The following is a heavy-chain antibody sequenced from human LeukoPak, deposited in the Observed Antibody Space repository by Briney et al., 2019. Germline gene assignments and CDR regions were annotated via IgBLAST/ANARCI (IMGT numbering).Heavy chain of an antibody. V-gene: IGHV4-30-4*01. Sequence: SQTLSLTCTVSGGSISSGDYYWSWIRQPPGKGLEWIGYIYYSGSTYYNPSLKSRVTISVDTSKNQFSLKLSSVTAADTAVYYCARLSVIVGAALEYYYYYMDVWGQGTTVTVSS. CDR2: IYYSGST. CDR3: ARLSVIVGAALEYYYYYMDV. CDR1: GGSISSGDYY. D-gene: IGHD1-26*01. J-gene: IGHJ6*03.